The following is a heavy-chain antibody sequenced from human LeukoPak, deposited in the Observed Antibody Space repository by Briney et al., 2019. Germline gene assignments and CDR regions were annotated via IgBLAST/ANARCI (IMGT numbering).Heavy chain of an antibody. CDR3: ARGGTIAARPFDY. Sequence: ASVKVSCEASGYTFTGYYMHWVRQAPGQGLEWMGWINPNSGGTNYAQKFQGRVTMTSDTSISTVYMELSSLRSDDTAVYYCARGGTIAARPFDYWGQGTLVTVSS. CDR2: INPNSGGT. CDR1: GYTFTGYY. J-gene: IGHJ4*02. V-gene: IGHV1-2*02. D-gene: IGHD6-6*01.